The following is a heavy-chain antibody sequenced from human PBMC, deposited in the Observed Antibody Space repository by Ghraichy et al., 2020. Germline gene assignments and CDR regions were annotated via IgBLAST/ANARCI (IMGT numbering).Heavy chain of an antibody. D-gene: IGHD3-16*01. CDR3: SREGDYRNWFDP. CDR2: IYTSGST. J-gene: IGHJ5*02. CDR1: GGSISSYY. V-gene: IGHV4-4*07. Sequence: SETLSLTCTVSGGSISSYYWSWIRQPAGKGLEWIGRIYTSGSTNYNPSLKSRVTMSVDTSKNQFSLKLSSVTAADTAVYYCSREGDYRNWFDPWGQGTLVTVSS.